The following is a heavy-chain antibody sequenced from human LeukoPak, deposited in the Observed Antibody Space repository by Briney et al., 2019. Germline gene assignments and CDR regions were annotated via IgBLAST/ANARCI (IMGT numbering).Heavy chain of an antibody. Sequence: PGRSLRLSCAASGFTFSSYAMSWVRQAPGKGLEWVSAISGSGGSTYYADSVKGRFTVSRDNSKNTLYLQMNSLRAEDTAVYYCAKVHGSGSYYIYYYGMDVWGKGTTVTVSS. CDR2: ISGSGGST. V-gene: IGHV3-23*01. CDR3: AKVHGSGSYYIYYYGMDV. J-gene: IGHJ6*04. CDR1: GFTFSSYA. D-gene: IGHD3-10*01.